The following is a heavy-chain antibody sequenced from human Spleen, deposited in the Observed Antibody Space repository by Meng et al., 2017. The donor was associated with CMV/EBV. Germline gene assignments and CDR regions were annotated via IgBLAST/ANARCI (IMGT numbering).Heavy chain of an antibody. Sequence: GESLKISCAASRFTFSSYGMSWVRQAPGKGLEWVAVISYDGSNKYYADSVKGRFTISRDNSKNTLYLQMNSLRAEDTAVYYCARRAVPAAIDIWGQGTMVTVSS. J-gene: IGHJ3*02. CDR2: ISYDGSNK. V-gene: IGHV3-30-3*01. CDR1: RFTFSSYG. CDR3: ARRAVPAAIDI. D-gene: IGHD2-2*01.